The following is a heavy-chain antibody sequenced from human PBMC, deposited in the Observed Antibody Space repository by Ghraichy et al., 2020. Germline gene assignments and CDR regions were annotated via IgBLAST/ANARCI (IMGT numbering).Heavy chain of an antibody. Sequence: GGSLRLSCAASGFTFSSYWMSWVRQAPGKGLEWVANIKQDGSGKYYVDSVKGRFTISRDNAKNSLYLQMNSLRAEDTAVYYCARYKITFGGGIGAFDYWGQGTLVTVSS. CDR2: IKQDGSGK. CDR3: ARYKITFGGGIGAFDY. V-gene: IGHV3-7*01. CDR1: GFTFSSYW. J-gene: IGHJ4*02. D-gene: IGHD3-16*02.